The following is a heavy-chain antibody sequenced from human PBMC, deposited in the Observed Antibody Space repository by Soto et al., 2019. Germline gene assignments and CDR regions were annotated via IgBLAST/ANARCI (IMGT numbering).Heavy chain of an antibody. CDR2: IDYSAST. J-gene: IGHJ3*02. D-gene: IGHD3-10*01. CDR1: RGSIRSYY. V-gene: IGHV4-59*07. Sequence: SDTLSRTSTVSRGSIRSYYWSWIRQPPEKRLKRIAYIDYSASTNYTPSLKSRVTISVDTSKNQFSLKLSSVTAADTAVYYCARVRWLDDAFDIWGQGTMVTGS. CDR3: ARVRWLDDAFDI.